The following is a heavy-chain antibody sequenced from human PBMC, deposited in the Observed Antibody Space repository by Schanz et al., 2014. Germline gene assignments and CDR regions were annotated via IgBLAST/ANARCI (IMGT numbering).Heavy chain of an antibody. V-gene: IGHV3-48*01. D-gene: IGHD2-8*02. Sequence: EVQLLESGGGLVQPGGSLRLSCAASGFTFSSYAMSWVRQAPGKGLEWVSYISSSSSTRYYADSVKGRFTISRDNFKGALYLQMSSLRAEDTAVYYCAKSLESCPGGRCSRGYFDYWGQGTLVTVSS. CDR1: GFTFSSYA. CDR3: AKSLESCPGGRCSRGYFDY. CDR2: ISSSSSTR. J-gene: IGHJ4*02.